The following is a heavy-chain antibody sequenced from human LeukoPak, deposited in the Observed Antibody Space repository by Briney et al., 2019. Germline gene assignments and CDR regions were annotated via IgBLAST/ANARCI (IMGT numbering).Heavy chain of an antibody. CDR2: IYTCGST. V-gene: IGHV4-61*02. CDR1: GGSISSGSYY. J-gene: IGHJ5*02. CDR3: ARGQLERQEVWFDP. Sequence: SETLSLTCTVSGGSISSGSYYWSWIRQPAGKGLEWIGRIYTCGSTNYNPSLKSRVTISVDTSKNQFSLKLSSVTAADTAVYYCARGQLERQEVWFDPWGQGTLVTVSS. D-gene: IGHD1-1*01.